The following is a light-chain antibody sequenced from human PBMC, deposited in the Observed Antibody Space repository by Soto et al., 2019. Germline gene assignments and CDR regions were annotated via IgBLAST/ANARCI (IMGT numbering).Light chain of an antibody. V-gene: IGKV1-27*01. CDR1: QGIRNY. Sequence: DIQMTQSPSSLSASVGDRVTITCRASQGIRNYLAWYQQKPGQVPKRLIYAASTLQPGVPSRFSGGGSGTDFTLTISNLQPEDVATYYCQQYKSASFTFGPGNKVDIK. CDR3: QQYKSASFT. J-gene: IGKJ3*01. CDR2: AAS.